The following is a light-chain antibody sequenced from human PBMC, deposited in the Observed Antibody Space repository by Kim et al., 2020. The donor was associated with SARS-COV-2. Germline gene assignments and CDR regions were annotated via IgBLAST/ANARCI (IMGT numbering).Light chain of an antibody. CDR1: QSIGAW. CDR3: QQYKTEPWT. J-gene: IGKJ1*01. CDR2: KAS. Sequence: ASVGDRVTITCRASQSIGAWVDWYAQKPGKAPQLLIYKASTLETGVPSRFSGRGAGTEFSLTISSLQPDDSSIYYYQQYKTEPWTFGQGTKVDIK. V-gene: IGKV1-5*03.